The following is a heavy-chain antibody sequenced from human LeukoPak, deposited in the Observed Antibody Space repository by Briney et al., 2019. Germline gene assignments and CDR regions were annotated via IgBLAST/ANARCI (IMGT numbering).Heavy chain of an antibody. CDR1: GGSISSSSYY. D-gene: IGHD6-6*01. CDR2: IYYSGRT. J-gene: IGHJ6*03. CDR3: ARLLRRSSSSWYYYMDV. V-gene: IGHV4-39*01. Sequence: SETLSLTCTVSGGSISSSSYYWGWIRQPPGKGLEWIGSIYYSGRTYYNPSLKSRVTISVDTSKNQFSLKLSSVTAADTAVYYCARLLRRSSSSWYYYMDVWGKGTTVTVSS.